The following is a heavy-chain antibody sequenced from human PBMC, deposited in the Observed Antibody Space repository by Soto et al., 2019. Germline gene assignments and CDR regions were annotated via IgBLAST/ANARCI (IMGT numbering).Heavy chain of an antibody. Sequence: SETLSLTCTVSGGSMTGFYWSWIRQSPGKGLEWVGYIHHNGTTIYNPSLKSRVTFSLDTSRSQFSLRLNSVTAADTASFFCARGYYHDRSGSSGIDSWGQGTLVTVSS. V-gene: IGHV4-59*01. J-gene: IGHJ4*02. CDR3: ARGYYHDRSGSSGIDS. CDR1: GGSMTGFY. D-gene: IGHD3-22*01. CDR2: IHHNGTT.